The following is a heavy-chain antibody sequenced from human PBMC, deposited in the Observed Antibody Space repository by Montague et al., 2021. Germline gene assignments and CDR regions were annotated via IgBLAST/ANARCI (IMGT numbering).Heavy chain of an antibody. Sequence: SETLSLTCTVSGDSNSSKYFWSWVRQPLGKGLEWIGEIYHGTTSYSPSFKGRLTVSMDTSKNQFSLKLSSVTAADTAIYYCAVGSESAWELLHHWGQGILVTVSS. D-gene: IGHD1-26*01. CDR1: GDSNSSKYF. CDR2: IYHGTT. CDR3: AVGSESAWELLHH. V-gene: IGHV4-4*02. J-gene: IGHJ5*02.